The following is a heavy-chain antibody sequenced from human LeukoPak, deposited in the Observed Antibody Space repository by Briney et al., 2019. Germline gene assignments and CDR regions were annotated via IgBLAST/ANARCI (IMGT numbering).Heavy chain of an antibody. CDR3: AKDLAVADPKDYFDY. D-gene: IGHD6-19*01. CDR2: ISGSGGST. Sequence: GGSLRLSCAASGFTFSSYAMSWVRQAPGKGLEWVSAISGSGGSTYYADSVKGRFTISRDNSKNMLYLQMNSLRAEDTAVYYCAKDLAVADPKDYFDYWGQGTLVTVSS. CDR1: GFTFSSYA. J-gene: IGHJ4*02. V-gene: IGHV3-23*01.